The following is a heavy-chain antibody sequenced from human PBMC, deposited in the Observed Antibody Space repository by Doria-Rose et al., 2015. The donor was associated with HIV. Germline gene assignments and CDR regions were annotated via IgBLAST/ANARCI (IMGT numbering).Heavy chain of an antibody. J-gene: IGHJ4*02. CDR2: TYYTGPS. CDR1: GASVSSRGYY. Sequence: QVQLQESGPGLVKPSETLSLTCSVSGASVSSRGYYWNWIRQVPGKGLESLGYTYYTGPSGSSPSLKSRLNMPVATSKKQFSLKWSFVTVAATAVYYWAKMGSYRELDYWGQGALVIVSA. V-gene: IGHV4-31*03. CDR3: AKMGSYRELDY. D-gene: IGHD1-26*01.